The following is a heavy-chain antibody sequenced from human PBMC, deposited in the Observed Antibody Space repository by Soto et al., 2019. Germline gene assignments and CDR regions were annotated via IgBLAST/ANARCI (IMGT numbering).Heavy chain of an antibody. D-gene: IGHD3-10*01. V-gene: IGHV1-18*01. CDR1: GYTFTSYG. CDR2: ISAYNGNT. CDR3: ASPNPYYYGSGSYGYCYYGMDV. J-gene: IGHJ6*02. Sequence: ASVKVSCKASGYTFTSYGISWVRQAPGQGLEWMGWISAYNGNTNYAQKLQGRVTMTTDTSTSTAYMELRSLRSDDTAVYYCASPNPYYYGSGSYGYCYYGMDVWGLG.